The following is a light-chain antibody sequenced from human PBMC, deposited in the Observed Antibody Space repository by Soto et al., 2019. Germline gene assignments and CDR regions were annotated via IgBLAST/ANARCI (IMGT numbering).Light chain of an antibody. CDR1: TGAVTSGHY. J-gene: IGLJ2*01. V-gene: IGLV7-46*01. Sequence: QAVVTQEPSLTVSPGGTVTLTCGSSTGAVTSGHYPYWFQQKPGQAPRTVIYDTSNKHSWTPARFSGSLLGGKAALTLSGAQPEDEAEYYCLLSYSGARVFGGGTKFTVL. CDR2: DTS. CDR3: LLSYSGARV.